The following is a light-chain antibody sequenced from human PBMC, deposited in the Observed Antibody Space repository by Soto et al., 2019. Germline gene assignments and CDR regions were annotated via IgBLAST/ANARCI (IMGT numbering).Light chain of an antibody. CDR3: PPSYSSPIT. J-gene: IGKJ5*01. V-gene: IGKV1-39*01. CDR2: AAS. Sequence: DTPISQSLSWVCASVEVGVTISCQASQVITDDLNWYQQKPGKAPKLLIFAASGLQSGVPSRFSGSGSGTDFTLTISSLQPVDFATYYCPPSYSSPITVGPGTRLEIK. CDR1: QVITDD.